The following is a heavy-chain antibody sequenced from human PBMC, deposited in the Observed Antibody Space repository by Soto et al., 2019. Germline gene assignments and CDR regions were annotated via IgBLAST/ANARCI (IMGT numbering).Heavy chain of an antibody. Sequence: EEQLVETGGGVIQRGGSLRLSCNASGFTVSSTYMSWVRQAPGMGLELVAVRESGGSTHYADSVKGRFTISRDIPKNMIYLKLHTLRAEDTAVYYCAKDLGPLRLLNYYFYGLDVWCQGTTVTVSS. CDR2: RESGGST. J-gene: IGHJ6*02. V-gene: IGHV3-53*02. D-gene: IGHD2-15*01. CDR3: AKDLGPLRLLNYYFYGLDV. CDR1: GFTVSSTY.